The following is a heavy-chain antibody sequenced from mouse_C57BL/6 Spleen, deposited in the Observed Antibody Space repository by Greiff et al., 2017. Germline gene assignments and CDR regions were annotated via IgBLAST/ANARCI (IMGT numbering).Heavy chain of an antibody. J-gene: IGHJ2*01. D-gene: IGHD1-1*01. Sequence: QVQLQQPGAELVKPGASVKLSCKASGYTFTSYWMHWVKQRPGQGLEWIGMIHPNSGSTNYNEKFKIKATLTVDKSSSTAYMQLSSLTCEDSAVYYCAPIATVVYFDYWGQGTTLTVSS. CDR2: IHPNSGST. CDR3: APIATVVYFDY. V-gene: IGHV1-64*01. CDR1: GYTFTSYW.